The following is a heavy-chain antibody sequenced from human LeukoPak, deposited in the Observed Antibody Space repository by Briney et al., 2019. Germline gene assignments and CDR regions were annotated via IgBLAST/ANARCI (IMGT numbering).Heavy chain of an antibody. Sequence: SETLSLTCTVSGGFTSAYYWSWVRQPLGKGLEWIGSVFYSRNSNYNPSLTRRVAMSVDTSKSHFSLKLTSVIAADTAVYYCARVNPLGYFDQWDQGTLVAVYS. V-gene: IGHV4-59*13. CDR3: ARVNPLGYFDQ. CDR2: VFYSRNS. CDR1: GGFTSAYY. J-gene: IGHJ4*02.